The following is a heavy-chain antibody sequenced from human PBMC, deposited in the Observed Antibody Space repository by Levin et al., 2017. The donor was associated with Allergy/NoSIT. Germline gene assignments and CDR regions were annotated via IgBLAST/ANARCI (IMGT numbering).Heavy chain of an antibody. CDR2: IKSKTDGGTT. D-gene: IGHD1-7*01. CDR3: TTSWAQYNWNLFDY. Sequence: LSLTCAASGFTFSNAWMSWVRQAPGKGLEWIGRIKSKTDGGTTDYAAPVKGRFTISRDDSKNTLYLQMNSLKTEDTAVYYCTTSWAQYNWNLFDYWGQGTLVTVSS. CDR1: GFTFSNAW. V-gene: IGHV3-15*01. J-gene: IGHJ4*02.